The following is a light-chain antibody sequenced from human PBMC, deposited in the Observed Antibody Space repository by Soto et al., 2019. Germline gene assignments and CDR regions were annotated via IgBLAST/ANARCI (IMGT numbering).Light chain of an antibody. J-gene: IGLJ2*01. CDR3: SSYTSSSTLVV. Sequence: QSALTQPASVSGSPGQSITISCTGTSSDVGGYNYVSWYQQHPGKAPKLMIYDVSNRPSGVSNRCSGSKSGNTVSLTISGLQAEDEADYYCSSYTSSSTLVVFGGGTKLTVL. CDR2: DVS. V-gene: IGLV2-14*01. CDR1: SSDVGGYNY.